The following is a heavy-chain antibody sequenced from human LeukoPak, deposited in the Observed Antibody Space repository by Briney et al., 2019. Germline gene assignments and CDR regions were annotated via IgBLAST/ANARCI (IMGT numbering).Heavy chain of an antibody. CDR1: GFTFSSYW. CDR2: IKQDGSEK. J-gene: IGHJ6*02. Sequence: GGSLRLSCAASGFTFSSYWMSWVRQAPGKGLEWVANIKQDGSEKYYVDSVKGRFSISRDNSKNTLYLQMNSLRAEDTAVYYCARDSTGSSYDFWSGYCRDYYYYYGMDVWGQGTTVTVSS. CDR3: ARDSTGSSYDFWSGYCRDYYYYYGMDV. V-gene: IGHV3-7*01. D-gene: IGHD3-3*01.